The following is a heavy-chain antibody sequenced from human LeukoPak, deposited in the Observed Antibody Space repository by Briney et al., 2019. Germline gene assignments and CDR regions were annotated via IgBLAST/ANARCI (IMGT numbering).Heavy chain of an antibody. V-gene: IGHV4-59*01. Sequence: SETLSLTCTVSGGSISSYYWSWIRQPPGKGLEWIGYIYYSGSTNYNPSLKSRVTISVDTSKNQFSLKLSSVTAADTVVYYCARSGRAGYSSSWYDVDAFDIWGQGTMVTVSS. CDR1: GGSISSYY. D-gene: IGHD6-13*01. CDR3: ARSGRAGYSSSWYDVDAFDI. CDR2: IYYSGST. J-gene: IGHJ3*02.